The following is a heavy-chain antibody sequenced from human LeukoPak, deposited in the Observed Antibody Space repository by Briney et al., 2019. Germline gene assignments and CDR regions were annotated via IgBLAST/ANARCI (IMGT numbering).Heavy chain of an antibody. V-gene: IGHV3-48*02. D-gene: IGHD6-19*01. CDR2: ISPSSSAI. CDR1: GFXFSNYY. CDR3: ARQFSGWTTY. J-gene: IGHJ4*02. Sequence: GGSLRLSCAASGFXFSNYYINWVRQAPGKGLEWVSSISPSSSAIYYADSVKGRFTISRDNAENSVYLQMNSLRDEDTAVYYCARQFSGWTTYWGQGTLVTVSS.